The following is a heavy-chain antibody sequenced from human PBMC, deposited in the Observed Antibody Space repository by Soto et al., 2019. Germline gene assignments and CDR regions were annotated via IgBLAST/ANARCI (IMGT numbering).Heavy chain of an antibody. D-gene: IGHD3-16*01. V-gene: IGHV4-34*01. Sequence: SETLSLTCAVYGGSFSGYYWSWIRQPPGKGLEWIGEINHSGSTNYNPSLKSRVTISVDTSKNQFSLKLSSVTAADTAVYHCASSSDKDDYIWGSDAFDIWGQGTMVTVSS. J-gene: IGHJ3*02. CDR3: ASSSDKDDYIWGSDAFDI. CDR1: GGSFSGYY. CDR2: INHSGST.